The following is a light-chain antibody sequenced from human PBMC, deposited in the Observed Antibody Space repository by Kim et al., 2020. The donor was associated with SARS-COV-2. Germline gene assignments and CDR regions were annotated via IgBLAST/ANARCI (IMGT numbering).Light chain of an antibody. CDR3: QAWDSSTNV. CDR1: RLGDKY. V-gene: IGLV3-1*01. J-gene: IGLJ1*01. Sequence: VSPGQTARITCSGDRLGDKYAGWYQQKPGQSPVLVIDQDSKRPSGIPERFSGSNSGNTATLTISGTQAMDEADYYCQAWDSSTNVFGTGTKVTVL. CDR2: QDS.